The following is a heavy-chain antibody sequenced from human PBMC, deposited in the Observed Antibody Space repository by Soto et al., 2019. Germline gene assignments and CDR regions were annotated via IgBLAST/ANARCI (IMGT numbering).Heavy chain of an antibody. V-gene: IGHV3-9*01. CDR1: GFTFDDYA. CDR2: ISWNSGSI. CDR3: AKGQQLVSWNWLDP. J-gene: IGHJ5*02. Sequence: SLRLSYAVSGFTFDDYAMHCVRQAPGKGLEWVSGISWNSGSIGYADSVKGRFTISRDNAKNSLYLQMNSLRAEDTALYYSAKGQQLVSWNWLDPWGQGTLVTVSS. D-gene: IGHD6-13*01.